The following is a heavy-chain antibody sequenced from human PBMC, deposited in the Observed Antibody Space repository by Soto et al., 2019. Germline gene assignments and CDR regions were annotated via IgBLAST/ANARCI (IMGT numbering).Heavy chain of an antibody. CDR2: INTYSGNT. CDR3: ARVGAQWYFDY. CDR1: GYSFTSYG. J-gene: IGHJ4*02. D-gene: IGHD3-16*01. Sequence: GASVKVSCKASGYSFTSYGISWVRQAPGQGLEWMGWINTYSGNTNYAQKLQDRVTMTTDTSTSTAYMELRSLRSDDTAVYYCARVGAQWYFDYWGQGTLVTVSS. V-gene: IGHV1-18*01.